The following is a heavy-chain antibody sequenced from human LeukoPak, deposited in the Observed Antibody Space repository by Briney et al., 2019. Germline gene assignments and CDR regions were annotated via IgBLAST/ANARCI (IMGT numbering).Heavy chain of an antibody. Sequence: ASVKVSCNASGYTFTSYYMHWVRRAPGQGLEWMGIINPSGGSTSYAQKFQGRGTMTRDTSTSTVYMELSSLRSEDTAVYYCARTYCSSTSCRDAFDIWGQGTMVTVSS. D-gene: IGHD2-2*01. CDR1: GYTFTSYY. CDR2: INPSGGST. V-gene: IGHV1-46*01. J-gene: IGHJ3*02. CDR3: ARTYCSSTSCRDAFDI.